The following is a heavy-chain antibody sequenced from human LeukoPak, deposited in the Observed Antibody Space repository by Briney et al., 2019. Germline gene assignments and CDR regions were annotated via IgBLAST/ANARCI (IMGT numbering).Heavy chain of an antibody. Sequence: WETLSLTCAVYGGSFSGYYWSWIRQPPGKGLEWIGEINHSGSTNYNPSLKSRVTISVDTSKNQFSLKLSSVTAADTAVYYCARDYAERGYFDYWGQGTLVTVSS. V-gene: IGHV4-34*01. CDR2: INHSGST. CDR3: ARDYAERGYFDY. J-gene: IGHJ4*02. D-gene: IGHD4-17*01. CDR1: GGSFSGYY.